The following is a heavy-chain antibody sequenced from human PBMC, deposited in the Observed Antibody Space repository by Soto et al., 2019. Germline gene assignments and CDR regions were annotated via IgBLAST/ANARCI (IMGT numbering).Heavy chain of an antibody. J-gene: IGHJ4*02. D-gene: IGHD1-26*01. CDR3: ARDSGSYHAPDY. V-gene: IGHV1-69*08. Sequence: QVQLVQSGAEVKKPGSSVKVSCKASGGTFSSYTISWVRQAPGQGLEWMGRIIPILGIANYAQKFQGRVTITADKSTSAAYMELSSLSSEDTAVYYCARDSGSYHAPDYWGQGTLVTVSS. CDR2: IIPILGIA. CDR1: GGTFSSYT.